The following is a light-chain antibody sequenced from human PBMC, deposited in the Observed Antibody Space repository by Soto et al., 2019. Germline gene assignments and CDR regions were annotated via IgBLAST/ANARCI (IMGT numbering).Light chain of an antibody. Sequence: QSALTQPASVSGSPGQSITISCTGTNSDIGSHNFVSWYQHHPGKAPKLLIYELTNRPSGISTRFSGSKSGNTASLTISGLQADDEGHYYCCSYTASTTWVFGGGTKLTV. J-gene: IGLJ3*02. CDR1: NSDIGSHNF. CDR3: CSYTASTTWV. CDR2: ELT. V-gene: IGLV2-14*01.